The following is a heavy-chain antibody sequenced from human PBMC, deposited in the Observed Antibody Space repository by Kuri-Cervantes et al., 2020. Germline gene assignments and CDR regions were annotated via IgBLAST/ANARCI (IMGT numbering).Heavy chain of an antibody. Sequence: GGSLRLSCAASGFTFDDYAMNWVRQAPGKGLEWVSSISSSSSYIYYADSVKGRFTISRDNAKNSLYLQMNSLRAEDTAVYYCARDRDYGDYHYYYGMDVWGQGTTVTVSS. CDR3: ARDRDYGDYHYYYGMDV. CDR2: ISSSSSYI. V-gene: IGHV3-21*01. CDR1: GFTFDDYA. D-gene: IGHD4-17*01. J-gene: IGHJ6*02.